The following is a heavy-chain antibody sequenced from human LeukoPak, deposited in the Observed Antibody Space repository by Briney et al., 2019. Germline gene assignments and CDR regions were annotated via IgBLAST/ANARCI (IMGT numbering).Heavy chain of an antibody. CDR2: INAGNGDT. D-gene: IGHD2-2*01. CDR3: ARGYCSTTSCQYYFDY. Sequence: ASVKVSCKASGYTLTNYALHWVRQAPGQRVEWMGWINAGNGDTKYSQKFQGRVTITRDTSASTAYMELSSLRSEDTAVYHCARGYCSTTSCQYYFDYWGQGTLATVSS. J-gene: IGHJ4*02. V-gene: IGHV1-3*01. CDR1: GYTLTNYA.